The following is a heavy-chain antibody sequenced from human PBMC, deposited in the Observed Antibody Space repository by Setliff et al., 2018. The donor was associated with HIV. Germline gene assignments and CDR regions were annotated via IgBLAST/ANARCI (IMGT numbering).Heavy chain of an antibody. CDR1: GFTFSNYA. Sequence: PGGSLRLSCAASGFTFSNYAMTWVRQAPGKGLEWVAVVSYGGTNTYYADSVKGRFIISRDDSESTLFLQMNSLRVDDTAVYYCARVRYCGSPSCRKEFDFWGQGTLVTVSS. CDR2: VSYGGTNT. V-gene: IGHV3-30*04. CDR3: ARVRYCGSPSCRKEFDF. J-gene: IGHJ4*02. D-gene: IGHD2-21*01.